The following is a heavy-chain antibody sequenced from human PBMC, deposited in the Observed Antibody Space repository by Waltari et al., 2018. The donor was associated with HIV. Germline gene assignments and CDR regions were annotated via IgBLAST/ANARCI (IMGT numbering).Heavy chain of an antibody. V-gene: IGHV6-1*01. J-gene: IGHJ4*02. Sequence: QVQLQQSGPGLVIPSQTLSLTCPISAASVSPKNGAWNWIRQSPSRGLEWLGRTYYRSKWYNDYAASVKSRISINPDTSKNQFSLHLNSVTPEDTAVYYCARSPGRTSDFDYWGQGTLVTVSS. CDR1: AASVSPKNGA. D-gene: IGHD1-1*01. CDR2: TYYRSKWYN. CDR3: ARSPGRTSDFDY.